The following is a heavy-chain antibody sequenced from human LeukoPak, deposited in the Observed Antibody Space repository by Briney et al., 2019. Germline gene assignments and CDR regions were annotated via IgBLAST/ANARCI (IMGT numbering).Heavy chain of an antibody. CDR3: ARGGPVTAMAS. J-gene: IGHJ5*02. D-gene: IGHD5-18*01. CDR1: GFTFTSYA. CDR2: INHSGST. V-gene: IGHV4-34*01. Sequence: GSLRLSCVASGFTFTSYAMSWVRQPPGKGLEWIGEINHSGSTNYNPSLKSRVTISVDTSKNQFSLKLSSVTAADTAVYYCARGGPVTAMASWGQGTLVTVSS.